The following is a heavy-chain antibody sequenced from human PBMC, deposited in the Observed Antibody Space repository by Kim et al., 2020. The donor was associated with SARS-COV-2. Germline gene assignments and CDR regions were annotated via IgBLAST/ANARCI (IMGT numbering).Heavy chain of an antibody. Sequence: SETLSLTCTVSGDSINPYYWSWIRQPPGKGLEWIGYVHYKGSTNYNPSLESRVTISMDTSKNEFSLKLNSVTAADTAIYYCARGERIGTLGNYRTGKFDYWGQGSLVTVSS. CDR3: ARGERIGTLGNYRTGKFDY. J-gene: IGHJ4*02. CDR2: VHYKGST. CDR1: GDSINPYY. D-gene: IGHD3-10*01. V-gene: IGHV4-59*13.